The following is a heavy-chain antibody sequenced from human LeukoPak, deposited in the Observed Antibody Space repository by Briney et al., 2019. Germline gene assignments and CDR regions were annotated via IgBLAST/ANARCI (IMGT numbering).Heavy chain of an antibody. CDR2: IYSSGST. J-gene: IGHJ3*02. D-gene: IGHD2-21*02. CDR1: GGSISSSY. Sequence: PSETLCLTCTVSGGSISSSYWSWIRQPAEKGLEWIGRIYSSGSTNYNPSLKSRVTMSVDTSRNQFSLKLNSVTAADTAVYYCARLPGGDSSSVVAFDIWGQGTMVTVSS. CDR3: ARLPGGDSSSVVAFDI. V-gene: IGHV4-4*07.